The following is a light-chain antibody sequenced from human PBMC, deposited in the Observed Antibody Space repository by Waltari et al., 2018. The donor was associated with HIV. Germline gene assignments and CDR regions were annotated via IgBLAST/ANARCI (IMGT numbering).Light chain of an antibody. V-gene: IGLV2-14*01. CDR2: EVS. J-gene: IGLJ1*01. Sequence: QSALTQPASVSGSPGQSITISCPGTSSDVGGYNFVSWYQQYPGKAPKLMIYEVSNRPSGVSDRFSGSKSANTASLTISGLRAEDEADYYCISYTTSSTPYVLGTGTTVTVL. CDR3: ISYTTSSTPYV. CDR1: SSDVGGYNF.